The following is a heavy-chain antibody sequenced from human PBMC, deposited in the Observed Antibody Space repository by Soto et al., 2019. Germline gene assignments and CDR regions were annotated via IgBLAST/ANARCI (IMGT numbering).Heavy chain of an antibody. J-gene: IGHJ5*02. CDR3: ASTITSFGGFDH. CDR1: GGCISSGGYS. CDR2: IYHSGST. Sequence: SETLCLTCAVAGGCISSGGYSWSWIRQPPGKGLEWIGYIYHSGSTYYIPSLKSRVTISVDRSKNQFSLKLSSVTAADTAVYYCASTITSFGGFDHWGQGTLVTVS. D-gene: IGHD3-3*01. V-gene: IGHV4-30-2*01.